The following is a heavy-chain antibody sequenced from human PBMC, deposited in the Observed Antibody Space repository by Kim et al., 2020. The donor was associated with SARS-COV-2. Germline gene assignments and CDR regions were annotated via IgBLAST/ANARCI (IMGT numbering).Heavy chain of an antibody. CDR2: IKQDGSEK. J-gene: IGHJ5*02. Sequence: GGSLRLSCAASGFTLSTYWMTWVRQAPGKGLEWVANIKQDGSEKYYVDSVKGRFTISRDNAKNSLYLQMNSLRAEDTAVYYCARVESGYISSWYVWFHP. CDR3: ARVESGYISSWYVWFHP. D-gene: IGHD6-13*01. CDR1: GFTLSTYW. V-gene: IGHV3-7*03.